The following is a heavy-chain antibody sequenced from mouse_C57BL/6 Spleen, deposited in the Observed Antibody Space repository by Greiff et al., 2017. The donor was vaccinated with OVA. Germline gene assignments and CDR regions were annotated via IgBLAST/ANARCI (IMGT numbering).Heavy chain of an antibody. V-gene: IGHV5-16*01. CDR3: ARDRLGEVDFDY. CDR1: GFTFSDYY. J-gene: IGHJ2*01. D-gene: IGHD4-1*01. Sequence: EVHLVESEGGLVQPGSSMKLSCTASGFTFSDYYMAWVRQVPEKGLEWVANINYDGSSTYYLDSLKSRFIISRDNAKNILYLQMSSLKSEDTATYYCARDRLGEVDFDYWGQGTTLTVSS. CDR2: INYDGSST.